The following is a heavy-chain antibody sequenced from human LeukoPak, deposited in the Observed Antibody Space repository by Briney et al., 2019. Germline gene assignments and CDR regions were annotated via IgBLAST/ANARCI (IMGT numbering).Heavy chain of an antibody. CDR2: ISSSSSTI. Sequence: GGSLRLSCAASGFTFSSYSMNWVRQAPGKGLEWVSYISSSSSTIYYADSVKGRFTISRDNAKNSLYLQMNSLRAEDTAVYYCAKDREYSGYEYFDYWGQGTLVTVSS. V-gene: IGHV3-48*01. J-gene: IGHJ4*02. CDR1: GFTFSSYS. CDR3: AKDREYSGYEYFDY. D-gene: IGHD5-12*01.